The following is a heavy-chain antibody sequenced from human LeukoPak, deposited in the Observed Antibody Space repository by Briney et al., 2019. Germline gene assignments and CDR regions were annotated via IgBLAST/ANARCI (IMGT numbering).Heavy chain of an antibody. Sequence: GASVKVSCKVSGYTLTELSMHWVRQAPGKGLEWMGGFDPEDGETIYAQKFQGRVTMTEDTSTDTAYMELSSLRSEDTAVYYCATAAYCGGDCYRKDFDYWGQGTLVTVSS. D-gene: IGHD2-21*01. J-gene: IGHJ4*02. V-gene: IGHV1-24*01. CDR3: ATAAYCGGDCYRKDFDY. CDR2: FDPEDGET. CDR1: GYTLTELS.